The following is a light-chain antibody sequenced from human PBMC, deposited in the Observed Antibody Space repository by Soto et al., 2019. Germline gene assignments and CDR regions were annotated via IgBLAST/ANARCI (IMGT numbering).Light chain of an antibody. CDR2: DAS. CDR1: QSVSSSY. V-gene: IGKV3D-20*02. Sequence: EIVSTPSQGTLSLSPVEISTLSFISSQSVSSSYLAWYQQKPGQAPRLLIYDASNRATGIPARFSGSGSGTDFTLTISSLEPEDFAVYYCQQRSNWPLTCGGGNKVAIK. CDR3: QQRSNWPLT. J-gene: IGKJ4*01.